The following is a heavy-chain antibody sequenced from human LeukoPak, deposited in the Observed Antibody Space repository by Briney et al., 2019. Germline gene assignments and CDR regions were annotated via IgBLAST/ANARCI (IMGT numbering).Heavy chain of an antibody. Sequence: GGSPRLSCGASGFTFSSYWMHWVRRAPGKGLKWVSCISSSSSYIYYADSVKGRFTISRDNAKNSLYLQMNSLRAEDTAVYYCASLVVVAATIPFDYWGQGTLVTVSS. V-gene: IGHV3-21*01. CDR3: ASLVVVAATIPFDY. D-gene: IGHD2-15*01. CDR2: ISSSSSYI. J-gene: IGHJ4*02. CDR1: GFTFSSYW.